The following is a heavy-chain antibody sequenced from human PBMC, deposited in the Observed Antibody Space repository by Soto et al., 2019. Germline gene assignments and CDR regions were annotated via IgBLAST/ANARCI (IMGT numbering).Heavy chain of an antibody. CDR3: ARTPEYYDILTGPYYYGMDV. V-gene: IGHV4-34*01. CDR1: GGSFSGYY. Sequence: SETLSLTCAVYGGSFSGYYWSWIRQPPGKGLEWIGEINHSGSTNYNPSLKSRVTISVDTSKNQFSLKLSSVTAADTAVYYCARTPEYYDILTGPYYYGMDVWGQGTTVTVSS. CDR2: INHSGST. J-gene: IGHJ6*02. D-gene: IGHD3-9*01.